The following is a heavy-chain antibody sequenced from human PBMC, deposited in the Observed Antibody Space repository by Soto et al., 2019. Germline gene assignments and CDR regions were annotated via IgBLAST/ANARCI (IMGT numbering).Heavy chain of an antibody. V-gene: IGHV4-59*08. D-gene: IGHD3-10*01. CDR1: GGSITNYY. J-gene: IGHJ6*02. Sequence: QVQLQESGPGLVKPSETLSLTCTVSGGSITNYYCSWFRQPPGKGLEWIGYIQYNGYSAYNLSLKRRVTMSMDTSKTQFSLTLESGTATDTAVYYCARHGFGSLHGLVDVWGQGTTVIVSS. CDR3: ARHGFGSLHGLVDV. CDR2: IQYNGYS.